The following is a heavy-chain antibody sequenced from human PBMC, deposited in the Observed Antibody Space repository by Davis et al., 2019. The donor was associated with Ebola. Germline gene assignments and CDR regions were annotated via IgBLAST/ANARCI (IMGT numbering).Heavy chain of an antibody. V-gene: IGHV3-7*01. J-gene: IGHJ4*01. CDR2: IKQDGSEK. D-gene: IGHD5-18*01. CDR3: AKGLDTAMVTEDY. CDR1: GFTFSSYW. Sequence: PGGSLRLSCAASGFTFSSYWMSWVHQAPGKGLEWVANIKQDGSEKYYADSVKGRFTISRDNSKNTLYLQMNSLRAEDTAVYYCAKGLDTAMVTEDYWGQGTLVTVSS.